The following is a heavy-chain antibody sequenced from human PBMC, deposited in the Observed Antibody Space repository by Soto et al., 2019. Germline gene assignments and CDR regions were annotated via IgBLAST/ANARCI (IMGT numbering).Heavy chain of an antibody. V-gene: IGHV4-31*03. CDR3: ARGGRRSPGMDV. J-gene: IGHJ6*02. CDR1: GASISRGGYY. CDR2: IYYSGRT. Sequence: QVPLQELGPGLVKPSQTLSLTCTVSGASISRGGYYWIWIRQHPGKRLEWIGYIYYSGRTYYNSSLKSRVTISVDTSKNQFSLKLSSLTDANTAVYYCARGGRRSPGMDVWGQGTTVTVSS.